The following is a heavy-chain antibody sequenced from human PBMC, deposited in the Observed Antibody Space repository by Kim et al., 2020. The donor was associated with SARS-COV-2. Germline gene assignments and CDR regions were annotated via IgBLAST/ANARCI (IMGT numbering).Heavy chain of an antibody. CDR3: AREAAIVGAPWGREVVDY. Sequence: GGSLRLSCAASGFTVSSNYMSWVRQAPGKGLEWVSVIYSGGSTYYADSVKGRFTISRDNSKNTLYLQMNSLRAEDTAVYYCAREAAIVGAPWGREVVDYWGQGTLVTVSS. J-gene: IGHJ4*02. D-gene: IGHD1-26*01. CDR1: GFTVSSNY. CDR2: IYSGGST. V-gene: IGHV3-53*01.